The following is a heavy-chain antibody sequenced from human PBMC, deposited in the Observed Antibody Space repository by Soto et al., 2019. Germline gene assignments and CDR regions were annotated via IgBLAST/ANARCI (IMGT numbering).Heavy chain of an antibody. V-gene: IGHV3-15*01. CDR1: GFTFSNAW. CDR2: IKSKTDGGTT. J-gene: IGHJ4*02. CDR3: TTDEMVYYEYIWGSFSPTELDY. Sequence: GGSLRLSCAASGFTFSNAWMSWVRQAPGKGLEWVGRIKSKTDGGTTDYAAPVKGRFTISRDDSKNTLYLQMNSLKTEDTAVYYCTTDEMVYYEYIWGSFSPTELDYWGQGTLVTVSS. D-gene: IGHD3-16*01.